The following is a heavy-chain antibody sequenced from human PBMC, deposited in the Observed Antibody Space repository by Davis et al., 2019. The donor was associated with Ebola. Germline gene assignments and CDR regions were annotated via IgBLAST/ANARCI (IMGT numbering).Heavy chain of an antibody. CDR2: INSDGSST. CDR1: GFIFTDAW. J-gene: IGHJ6*02. CDR3: ARDAYGCSSTSCYYYYGMDV. Sequence: GESLKISCEASGFIFTDAWMHWVRQAPGKGLVWVSRINSDGSSTSYADSVKGRFTISRDNAKNTLYLQMNSLRAEDTALYYCARDAYGCSSTSCYYYYGMDVWGQGTTVTVSS. V-gene: IGHV3-74*01. D-gene: IGHD2-2*01.